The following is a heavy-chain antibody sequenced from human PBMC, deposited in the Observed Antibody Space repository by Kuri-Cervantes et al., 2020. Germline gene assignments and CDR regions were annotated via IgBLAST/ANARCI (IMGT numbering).Heavy chain of an antibody. CDR1: GFTFSDYY. CDR2: ISSGSSYI. J-gene: IGHJ1*01. CDR3: ARGPSSGWQKSAEYFHY. V-gene: IGHV3-21*01. Sequence: GGSLRLSCAASGFTFSDYYMSWVRQAPGKGLEWVSSISSGSSYIYYADSVKGRFTISRDNANNSLYLQMNSLGAEDMAMYYCARGPSSGWQKSAEYFHYWGQGILVTVSS. D-gene: IGHD6-19*01.